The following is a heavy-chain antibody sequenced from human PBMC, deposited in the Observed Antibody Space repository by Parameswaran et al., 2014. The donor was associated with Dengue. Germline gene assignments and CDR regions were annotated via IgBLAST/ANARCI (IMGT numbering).Heavy chain of an antibody. J-gene: IGHJ5*02. D-gene: IGHD1-20*01. CDR3: ARHLILTGTTREEGWFDP. V-gene: IGHV4-39*01. Sequence: WIRQPPGKGLEWIGTTYYSGSAYYNPSLKSRVTISVDTSKMFSMRLTSVTAADTALYFCARHLILTGTTREEGWFDPWGQGILVTVSS. CDR2: TYYSGSA.